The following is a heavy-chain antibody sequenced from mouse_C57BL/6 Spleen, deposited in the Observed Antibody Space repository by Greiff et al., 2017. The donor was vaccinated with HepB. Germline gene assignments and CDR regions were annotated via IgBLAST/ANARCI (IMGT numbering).Heavy chain of an antibody. CDR2: IDPSDSET. J-gene: IGHJ4*01. V-gene: IGHV1-52*01. CDR1: GYTFTSYW. D-gene: IGHD1-1*01. CDR3: ARGHYYGKMDY. Sequence: QVQLQQPGAELVRPGSSVKLSCKASGYTFTSYWMHWVKQRPIQGLEWIGNIDPSDSETHYNQKFKDKATLTVDKSSSTAYMQLSSLASEDSAVYYCARGHYYGKMDYWGQGTSVTVSS.